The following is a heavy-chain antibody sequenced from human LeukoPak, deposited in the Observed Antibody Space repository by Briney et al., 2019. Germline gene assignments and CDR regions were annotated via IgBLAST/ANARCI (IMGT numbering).Heavy chain of an antibody. CDR1: GGSISSSSYY. Sequence: SETLSLTCTVSGGSISSSSYYWGWIRQPPGKGLEWIGSIYYSGSTYYNPSLKSRVTISVDTSKNQFSLKLSSVTAADTAVYYCAGPSYSSGWYDYWGQGTLVTVSS. CDR2: IYYSGST. V-gene: IGHV4-39*01. D-gene: IGHD6-19*01. CDR3: AGPSYSSGWYDY. J-gene: IGHJ4*02.